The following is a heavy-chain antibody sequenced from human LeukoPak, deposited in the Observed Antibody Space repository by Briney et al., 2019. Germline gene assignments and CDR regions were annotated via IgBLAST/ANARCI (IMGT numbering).Heavy chain of an antibody. J-gene: IGHJ4*02. V-gene: IGHV3-7*01. Sequence: GGSLRLSCAASGFTFSSYWMSWVRQAPGKGPEWVANIKQDGSEKYYVDSVKGRFTIPRDNAKNSLYLQMNSLRAEDTAVYYCARYYYDSSGYYPYYFDYWGQGTLVTVSS. D-gene: IGHD3-22*01. CDR3: ARYYYDSSGYYPYYFDY. CDR1: GFTFSSYW. CDR2: IKQDGSEK.